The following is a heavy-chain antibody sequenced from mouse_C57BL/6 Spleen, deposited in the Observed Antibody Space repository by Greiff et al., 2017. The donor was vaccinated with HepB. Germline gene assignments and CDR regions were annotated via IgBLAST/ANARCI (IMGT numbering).Heavy chain of an antibody. CDR2: IWRGGST. CDR3: AKSLITTVVATGAMDY. V-gene: IGHV2-5*01. CDR1: GFSLTSYG. J-gene: IGHJ4*01. Sequence: VKLMESGPGLVQPSQSLSITCTVSGFSLTSYGVHWVRQSPGKGLEWLGVIWRGGSTDYNAAFMSRLSITKDNSKSQVFFKMNSLQADDTAIYYCAKSLITTVVATGAMDYWGQGTSVTVSS. D-gene: IGHD1-1*01.